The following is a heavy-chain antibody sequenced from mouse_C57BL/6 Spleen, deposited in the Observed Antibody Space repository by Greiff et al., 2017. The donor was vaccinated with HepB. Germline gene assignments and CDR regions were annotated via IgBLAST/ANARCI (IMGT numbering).Heavy chain of an antibody. V-gene: IGHV1-19*01. J-gene: IGHJ1*03. CDR2: INPYNGGT. Sequence: VQLQQSGPVLVKPGASVKMSCKASGYTFTDYYMNWVKQSHGKSLEWIGVINPYNGGTSYNQKFKGKATLTVDKSSSTAYMELNSLTSEDSAVYYCARSVYYGSSHGYFDVWGTGTTVTVSS. D-gene: IGHD1-1*01. CDR1: GYTFTDYY. CDR3: ARSVYYGSSHGYFDV.